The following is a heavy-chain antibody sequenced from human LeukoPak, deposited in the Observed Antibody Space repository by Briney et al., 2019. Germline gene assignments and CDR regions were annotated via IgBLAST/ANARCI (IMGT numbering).Heavy chain of an antibody. CDR2: LPYDGSYN. Sequence: GGSLRLSCLVSGVSLSSYGMHWVRQAPGKGLEWLAWLPYDGSYNLTAASLKGRFAISKDISKNTLYLDMDSLTAEDTAVYYCAAAGLGVAHWIDSWGQGTLVTVSS. CDR3: AAAGLGVAHWIDS. CDR1: GVSLSSYG. D-gene: IGHD2-15*01. J-gene: IGHJ5*01. V-gene: IGHV3-30*02.